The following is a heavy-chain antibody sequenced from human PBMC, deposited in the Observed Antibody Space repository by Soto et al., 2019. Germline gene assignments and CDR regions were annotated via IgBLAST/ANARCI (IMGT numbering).Heavy chain of an antibody. CDR1: GYTFTSYY. J-gene: IGHJ4*02. CDR2: INPSGGST. Sequence: ASVKVSCKASGYTFTSYYMHWVRQAPGQGLEWMGIINPSGGSTSYAQKFQGRVTMTRDTSTSTVYMELSSLRSEDTAVYYCARLGIAAAEKPRDFDYWGQGTQVTVSS. CDR3: ARLGIAAAEKPRDFDY. V-gene: IGHV1-46*01. D-gene: IGHD6-13*01.